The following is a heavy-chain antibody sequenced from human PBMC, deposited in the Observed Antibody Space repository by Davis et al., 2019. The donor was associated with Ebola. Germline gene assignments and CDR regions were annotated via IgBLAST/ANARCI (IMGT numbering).Heavy chain of an antibody. CDR3: ASINSGSYTNAFDI. D-gene: IGHD1-26*01. V-gene: IGHV4-34*01. Sequence: SETLSLTCAVYGGSFSSYYWSWIRQPPGKGLEWIGTINQSGSTNYNPSLKSRVTISVDTSKNQFSLKLSSVTAADTAVYYCASINSGSYTNAFDIWGQGTMVTVSS. CDR1: GGSFSSYY. CDR2: INQSGST. J-gene: IGHJ3*02.